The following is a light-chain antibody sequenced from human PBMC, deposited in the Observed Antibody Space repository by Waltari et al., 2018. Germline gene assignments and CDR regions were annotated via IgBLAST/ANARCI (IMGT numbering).Light chain of an antibody. CDR1: DTVTSH. Sequence: EIVMTQSPAVLSVSPGQRATLSYTASDTVTSHLAWYQQKPGQAPRPLIYDVSTRAAGIPARFSGSGSETEFTLTVTSLQSEDCAVYYCQQYYEWQTFGPGTKVEIK. CDR3: QQYYEWQT. CDR2: DVS. J-gene: IGKJ1*01. V-gene: IGKV3D-15*01.